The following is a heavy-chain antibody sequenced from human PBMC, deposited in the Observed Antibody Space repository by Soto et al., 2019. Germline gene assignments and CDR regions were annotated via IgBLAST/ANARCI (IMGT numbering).Heavy chain of an antibody. CDR1: GFTFSSYA. Sequence: EVQLLESGGGLVQPGGSLRLSCAASGFTFSSYAMSWVRQAPGKGLEWVSAISGSGGSTYYADSVKGRFTISRDNSKNTLYLQMNSLRAEDTAVYYCAKGVDGEGFGELHAFDYWGQGTLVTVSS. J-gene: IGHJ4*02. CDR2: ISGSGGST. CDR3: AKGVDGEGFGELHAFDY. V-gene: IGHV3-23*01. D-gene: IGHD3-10*01.